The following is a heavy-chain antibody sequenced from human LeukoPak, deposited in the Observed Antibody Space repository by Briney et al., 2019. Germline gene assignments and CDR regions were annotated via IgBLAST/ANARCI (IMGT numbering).Heavy chain of an antibody. J-gene: IGHJ3*02. CDR2: IDNNGIT. CDR1: GESFSGNF. CDR3: ARGGGATVTTDAFDI. Sequence: SETLSLTCAVSGESFSGNFWTWIRQSPGKGLEWIGEIDNNGITNYNPSLKSRVTMSVDTTRKRFSLRLTSESAADTAVYYCARGGGATVTTDAFDIWGQGTMVTVSS. D-gene: IGHD4-17*01. V-gene: IGHV4-34*01.